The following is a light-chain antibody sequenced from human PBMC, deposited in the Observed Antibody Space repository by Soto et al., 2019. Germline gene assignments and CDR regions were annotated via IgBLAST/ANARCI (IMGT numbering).Light chain of an antibody. V-gene: IGKV4-1*01. CDR3: HQYYTTPWT. J-gene: IGKJ1*01. CDR1: QNVLYSSNNKNY. CDR2: WAS. Sequence: DIVMTQSPDSLAVSLGERTTINCKSSQNVLYSSNNKNYLAWYQQKLGQPPKLLIYWASTRESGVPDRFSGSGSGTDFTLAVSSLQAEDVAVYYCHQYYTTPWTFGQGTKVDIK.